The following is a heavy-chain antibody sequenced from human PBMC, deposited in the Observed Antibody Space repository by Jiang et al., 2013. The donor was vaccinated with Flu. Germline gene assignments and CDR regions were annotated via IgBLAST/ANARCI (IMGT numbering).Heavy chain of an antibody. CDR2: IDPGDSES. V-gene: IGHV5-51*01. CDR1: GYKFADYW. CDR3: VRDAPFFDRGGSTPEGGGTT. Sequence: SGAEVKKPGESLKISCKGSGYKFADYWIGWVRQMPGKGLEWMGIIDPGDSESRYSPSFQGQVTISADKSVNSVYLQWSSLKASDTAMYYCVRDAPFFDRGGSTPEGGGTTWGQGTPVTVSS. J-gene: IGHJ4*02. D-gene: IGHD5-24*01.